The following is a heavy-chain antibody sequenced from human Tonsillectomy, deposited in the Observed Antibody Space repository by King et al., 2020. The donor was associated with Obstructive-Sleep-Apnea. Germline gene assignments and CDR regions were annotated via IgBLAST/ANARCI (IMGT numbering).Heavy chain of an antibody. V-gene: IGHV3-43D*03. CDR3: AKDSWGSSSPYYYYGMDV. J-gene: IGHJ6*02. Sequence: VQLVESGGVVVQPGGSLRLSCAASGFTFDDYVMHWVRQAPGKGLEWVSLITWDGGSTYYADSVMGRFTISRDNSKNSLYLQMNSLRAEDTALYYCAKDSWGSSSPYYYYGMDVWGQGTTVTVSS. D-gene: IGHD6-6*01. CDR1: GFTFDDYV. CDR2: ITWDGGST.